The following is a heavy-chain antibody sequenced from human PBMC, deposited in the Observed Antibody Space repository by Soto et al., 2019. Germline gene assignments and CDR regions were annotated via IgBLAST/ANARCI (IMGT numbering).Heavy chain of an antibody. CDR2: ISAYNGNT. CDR1: GYTFTSYG. CDR3: ARDLPPVDY. V-gene: IGHV1-18*01. J-gene: IGHJ4*02. Sequence: QVQLVQSGAEVKKPGASVKVSCKASGYTFTSYGISFVRQDPGQGLEWMGWISAYNGNTNYAQKLQGRVTVTTDTSRSIGYMGLMILRSDDTAVYYCARDLPPVDYWGQGTLVTVSS.